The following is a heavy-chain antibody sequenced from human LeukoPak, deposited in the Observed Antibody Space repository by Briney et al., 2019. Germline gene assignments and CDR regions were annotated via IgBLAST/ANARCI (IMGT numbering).Heavy chain of an antibody. V-gene: IGHV3-21*01. Sequence: SGGSLRLSCAASGFTFSSYSMNWVRQAPGKGLEWVSSISSSSSYIYYADSVKGRFTISRDNAKNSLYLQMNSLRAEDTAVYYCARDIEYYYDSSGNPPRDYFDYWGQGTLVTVSS. J-gene: IGHJ4*02. CDR3: ARDIEYYYDSSGNPPRDYFDY. D-gene: IGHD3-22*01. CDR1: GFTFSSYS. CDR2: ISSSSSYI.